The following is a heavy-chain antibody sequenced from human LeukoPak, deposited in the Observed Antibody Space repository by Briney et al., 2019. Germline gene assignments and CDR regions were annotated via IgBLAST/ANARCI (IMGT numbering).Heavy chain of an antibody. Sequence: ASVKVSCKASGYTFTSYAMNWVRQAPGQGLEWMGWINTNTGNPTYAQGFTGRFVFSLDTSVSTAYLQISSLKAEDTAVYYCATHQRRQQLVPNYYYYYYMDVWGKGTTVTISS. CDR1: GYTFTSYA. V-gene: IGHV7-4-1*02. CDR2: INTNTGNP. D-gene: IGHD6-13*01. J-gene: IGHJ6*03. CDR3: ATHQRRQQLVPNYYYYYYMDV.